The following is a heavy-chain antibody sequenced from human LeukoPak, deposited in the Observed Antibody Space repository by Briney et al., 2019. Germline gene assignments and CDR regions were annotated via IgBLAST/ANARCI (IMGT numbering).Heavy chain of an antibody. CDR1: GYTFSSYG. J-gene: IGHJ4*02. CDR2: ISAYNGNT. V-gene: IGHV1-18*01. D-gene: IGHD3-22*01. Sequence: ASVKVSCKASGYTFSSYGISWVRQAPGQGLEWMGWISAYNGNTYYAQNLQGRVTMTTDTSTSTAYMEVRSLRSEDTAVYYCATEGYYDSSGYYTDYWGQGTLVTVSS. CDR3: ATEGYYDSSGYYTDY.